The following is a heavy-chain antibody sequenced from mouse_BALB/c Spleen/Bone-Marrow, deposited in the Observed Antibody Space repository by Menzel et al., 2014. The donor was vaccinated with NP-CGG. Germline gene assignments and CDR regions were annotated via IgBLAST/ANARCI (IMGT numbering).Heavy chain of an antibody. D-gene: IGHD2-4*01. V-gene: IGHV1-18*01. J-gene: IGHJ3*01. CDR2: INPYNGGT. CDR1: GYSFTGYT. Sequence: VQLQQSGPALVKPGASMKISCKASGYSFTGYTMNWVKQSHGKNLERIGLINPYNGGTTYNQKFKGKATLTVDKSSCTAYMELLSLTSEDSAVYYCARRDYYDYAWFAYWGQGTLVTVSA. CDR3: ARRDYYDYAWFAY.